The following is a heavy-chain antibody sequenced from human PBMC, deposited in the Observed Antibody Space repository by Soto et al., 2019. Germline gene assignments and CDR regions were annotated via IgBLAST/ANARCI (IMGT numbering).Heavy chain of an antibody. J-gene: IGHJ5*02. V-gene: IGHV2-5*02. Sequence: QITLKESGPTLVKPTQTLTLTCTFSGFSLSTSGVGVGWIRQPPGKALEWLALIYWDDDKRYSPSLKSRITITKDTSKNQVVLTMTNMDPVDTGTYYFAHRLVVTGGGVWFDPWGQGTLVTVSS. CDR1: GFSLSTSGVG. D-gene: IGHD3-16*01. CDR2: IYWDDDK. CDR3: AHRLVVTGGGVWFDP.